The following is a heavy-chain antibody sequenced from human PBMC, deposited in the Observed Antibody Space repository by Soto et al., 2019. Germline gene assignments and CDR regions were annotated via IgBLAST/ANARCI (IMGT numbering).Heavy chain of an antibody. CDR2: ITFSGNTV. V-gene: IGHV3-11*01. J-gene: IGHJ4*02. D-gene: IGHD1-1*01. CDR1: GFTFSDSY. Sequence: GGSLRLSCAASGFTFSDSYMSWIRQAPGKGLEWISYITFSGNTVYYADSLKGRFTISRDNAKNSLYLQMNRLRAEDTAVYYCARYGTRADWWGLGTQVTVSS. CDR3: ARYGTRADW.